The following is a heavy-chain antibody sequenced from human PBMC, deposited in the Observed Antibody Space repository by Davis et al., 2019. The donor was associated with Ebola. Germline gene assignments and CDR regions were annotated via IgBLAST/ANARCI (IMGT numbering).Heavy chain of an antibody. CDR1: GYTFTGYY. J-gene: IGHJ5*02. CDR2: INPNSGGT. D-gene: IGHD6-6*01. V-gene: IGHV1-2*02. Sequence: ASVKVSCKASGYTFTGYYMHWVRQAPGQGLAWMGWINPNSGGTNYAQKFQGRVTMTRDTSISTAYMELRRLRSDDTAVYYCARSRALYSSSSILGWFDPWGQGTLVTVSS. CDR3: ARSRALYSSSSILGWFDP.